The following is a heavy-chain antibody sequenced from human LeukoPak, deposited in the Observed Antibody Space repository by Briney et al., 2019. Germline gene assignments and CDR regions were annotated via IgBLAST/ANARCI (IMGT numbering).Heavy chain of an antibody. CDR2: IYHSGST. CDR3: ARTGGATRAFDI. J-gene: IGHJ3*02. Sequence: SETLSLTCTVSGGSISSGGYYWSWIRQPPGKGLEWIGYIYHSGSTYYNPSLKSRVTISVDRSKNQFSLKLSSVTAADTAVYYCARTGGATRAFDIWGQGTMVTVSS. D-gene: IGHD1-26*01. V-gene: IGHV4-30-2*01. CDR1: GGSISSGGYY.